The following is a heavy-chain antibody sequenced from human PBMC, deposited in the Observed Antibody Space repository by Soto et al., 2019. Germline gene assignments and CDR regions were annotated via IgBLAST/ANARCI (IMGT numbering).Heavy chain of an antibody. CDR3: ARDRGPYIVVVPAAPMDV. CDR2: ISAYNGNT. CDR1: GYTFTSYG. V-gene: IGHV1-18*01. Sequence: QVQLVQSGAEVKKPGASVKVSCKASGYTFTSYGISWVRQAPGRGLEWMGWISAYNGNTNYAQKLQGRVTMTTDTSTSTAYMELRSLRSDDTAVYYCARDRGPYIVVVPAAPMDVWGKGTTVTVSS. J-gene: IGHJ6*03. D-gene: IGHD2-2*01.